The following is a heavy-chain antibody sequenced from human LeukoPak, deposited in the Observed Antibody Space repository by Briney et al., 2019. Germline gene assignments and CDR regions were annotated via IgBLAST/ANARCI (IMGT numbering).Heavy chain of an antibody. CDR3: AKDLNGDYLDY. J-gene: IGHJ4*01. CDR2: IWYDGSNK. Sequence: GKSLRLSCAASGFTFNNYGMHWVRQAPGKGLEWVAVIWYDGSNKYYADSVRGRFNISRDNSKNTVYLHLHGLRAEDTAVYYCAKDLNGDYLDYWGLGTLVTVSS. CDR1: GFTFNNYG. V-gene: IGHV3-33*06. D-gene: IGHD4-17*01.